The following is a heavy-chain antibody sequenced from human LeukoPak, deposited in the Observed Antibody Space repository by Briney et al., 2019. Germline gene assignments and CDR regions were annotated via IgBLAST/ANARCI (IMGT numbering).Heavy chain of an antibody. CDR2: NTSSSSYI. CDR1: GFTFSSYS. CDR3: ARAPPRYTTSWYYFDY. D-gene: IGHD6-13*01. J-gene: IGHJ4*02. V-gene: IGHV3-21*01. Sequence: PGGSLRLSCAASGFTFSSYSMSWVRQAPGKGLEWVSSNTSSSSYIYYADSVKGRFTISRDNAKNSLYLQMNSLRAEDTAVYYCARAPPRYTTSWYYFDYWGQGTLVTVSS.